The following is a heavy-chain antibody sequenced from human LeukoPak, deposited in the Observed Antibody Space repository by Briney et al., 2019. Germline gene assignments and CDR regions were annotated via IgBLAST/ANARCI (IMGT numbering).Heavy chain of an antibody. CDR3: ARTYYDFWSGYYPFDY. V-gene: IGHV1-18*01. CDR1: GYTFTRYG. CDR2: ISAYNGNT. Sequence: ASVKVSCKASGYTFTRYGISWVRQAPGQGLEWMGWISAYNGNTNYAQKLQGRVTMTTDTSTSTAYMELRSLRSDDTAVYYCARTYYDFWSGYYPFDYWGQGTLVTVSS. D-gene: IGHD3-3*01. J-gene: IGHJ4*02.